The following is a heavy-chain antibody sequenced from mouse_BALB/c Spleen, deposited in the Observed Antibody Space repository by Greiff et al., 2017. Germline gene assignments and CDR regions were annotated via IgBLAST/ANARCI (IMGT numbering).Heavy chain of an antibody. CDR3: ARGGLLGYFDY. CDR1: GYTFTSYW. J-gene: IGHJ2*01. V-gene: IGHV1-7*01. Sequence: VQLQQSGAELAKPGASVKMSCKASGYTFTSYWMHWVKQRPGQGLEWIGYINPSTGYTEYNQKFKDKATMTVDKSSSTAYMELARLTSEDSAVYYCARGGLLGYFDYWGQGTTLTVSS. CDR2: INPSTGYT. D-gene: IGHD2-3*01.